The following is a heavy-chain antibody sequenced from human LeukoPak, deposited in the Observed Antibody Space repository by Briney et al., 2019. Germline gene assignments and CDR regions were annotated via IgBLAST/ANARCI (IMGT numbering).Heavy chain of an antibody. J-gene: IGHJ6*02. Sequence: GGSLRLSCAAWGFTFSSYAMRWVRQAPGKGLEWVSAISGSGGSTYYADSVKGRFTISRDNYKNTVYVQMNSLRAEDTAVYYCAKGGVITAHYYYGMDVWGQGTTVTVSS. V-gene: IGHV3-23*01. CDR2: ISGSGGST. D-gene: IGHD3-10*01. CDR1: GFTFSSYA. CDR3: AKGGVITAHYYYGMDV.